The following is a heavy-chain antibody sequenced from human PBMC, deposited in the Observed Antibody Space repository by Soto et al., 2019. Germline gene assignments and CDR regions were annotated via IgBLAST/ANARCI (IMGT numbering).Heavy chain of an antibody. CDR1: GFAFSSYW. Sequence: EVQLMESGGGLVQPGGSLRLSCAASGFAFSSYWMHWVRQAPGKGLVWVSRINSDGSSTTYADSVKGRFTISRDNAKNTLYLQMNSLRAEDTAVYYCVRGEGGWETYWGQGTLVTVSS. CDR2: INSDGSST. V-gene: IGHV3-74*01. CDR3: VRGEGGWETY. D-gene: IGHD6-19*01. J-gene: IGHJ4*02.